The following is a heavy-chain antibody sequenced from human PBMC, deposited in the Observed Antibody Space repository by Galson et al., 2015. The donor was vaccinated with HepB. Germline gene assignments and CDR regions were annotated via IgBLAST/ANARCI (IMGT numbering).Heavy chain of an antibody. V-gene: IGHV3-66*01. J-gene: IGHJ4*02. D-gene: IGHD6-19*01. Sequence: SLRLSCAASGFTVSSNYMSWVRQAPGKGLEWVSVIYSGGSTYYADSVKGRFTISRDNSKNTLYLQMNSLRAEDTAVYYCARESPGGTIAVAGTVDYWGQGTLVTVSS. CDR1: GFTVSSNY. CDR3: ARESPGGTIAVAGTVDY. CDR2: IYSGGST.